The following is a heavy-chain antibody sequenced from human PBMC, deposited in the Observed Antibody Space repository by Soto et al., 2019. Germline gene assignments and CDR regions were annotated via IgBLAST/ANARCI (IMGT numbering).Heavy chain of an antibody. CDR3: ARTLVEMATTGGYYYYGRDV. V-gene: IGHV1-69*01. Sequence: QVQLVQSGAEVKKPGSSVKVSCKASGGTFSSYAISWVRQAPGQGLEWMGGIIPIFGTANYAQKFQGRVTITADESTSTAYMEMSSLISEDTAVYYCARTLVEMATTGGYYYYGRDVWGQGTTVTVS. CDR1: GGTFSSYA. D-gene: IGHD1-1*01. J-gene: IGHJ6*02. CDR2: IIPIFGTA.